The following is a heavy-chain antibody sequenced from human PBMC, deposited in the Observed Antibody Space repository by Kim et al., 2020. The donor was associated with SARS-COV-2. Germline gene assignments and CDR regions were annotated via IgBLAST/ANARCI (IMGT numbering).Heavy chain of an antibody. D-gene: IGHD5-12*01. CDR3: AKGGYVTQIYY. Sequence: YYADSVKGRFTISRDNSKNTLYLQMNSLRAEDTAVYYCAKGGYVTQIYYWGQGTLVTVSS. V-gene: IGHV3-23*01. J-gene: IGHJ4*02.